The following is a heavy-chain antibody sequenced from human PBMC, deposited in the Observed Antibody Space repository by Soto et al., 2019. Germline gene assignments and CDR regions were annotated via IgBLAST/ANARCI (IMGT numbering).Heavy chain of an antibody. CDR1: EHTSTIYY. Sequence: QAHLVQSGAEVRKPGASVKVSCQALEHTSTIYYIHWVRQARGQGREWMGWINADSGDTTYAEDFRGRVTFTRDTSTRTVHMELSRLRLDDTAMYYCATRDYDILTGYLHIWGQGTLITVSS. CDR3: ATRDYDILTGYLHI. CDR2: INADSGDT. J-gene: IGHJ1*01. D-gene: IGHD3-9*01. V-gene: IGHV1-2*02.